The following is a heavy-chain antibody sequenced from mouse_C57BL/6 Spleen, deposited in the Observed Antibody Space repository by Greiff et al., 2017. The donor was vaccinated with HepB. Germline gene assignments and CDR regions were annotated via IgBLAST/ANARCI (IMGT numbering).Heavy chain of an antibody. CDR3: ARVGITRIFDY. J-gene: IGHJ2*01. CDR1: GFTFSDYY. D-gene: IGHD2-4*01. V-gene: IGHV5-16*01. CDR2: INYDGSST. Sequence: EVMLVESEGGLVQPGSSMKLSCTASGFTFSDYYMAWVRQVPEKGLEWVANINYDGSSTYYLDSLKSRFIISRDNAKNILYLQMSSLKSEDTATYYCARVGITRIFDYWGQGTTLTVSS.